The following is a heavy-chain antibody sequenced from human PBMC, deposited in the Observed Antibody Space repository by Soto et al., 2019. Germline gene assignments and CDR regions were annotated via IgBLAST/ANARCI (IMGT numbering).Heavy chain of an antibody. Sequence: QVQLVQSGAEVKKPGSSVKVSCKASGGTFSSYAISWVRQAPRQGLEWMGGIIPIFGTANYAQKFQGRVTITADESTSTAYMELSSLRSEDTAVYYCARALGMDNRYYYYGMDVWGQGTTVTVSS. D-gene: IGHD3-3*01. J-gene: IGHJ6*02. V-gene: IGHV1-69*01. CDR3: ARALGMDNRYYYYGMDV. CDR2: IIPIFGTA. CDR1: GGTFSSYA.